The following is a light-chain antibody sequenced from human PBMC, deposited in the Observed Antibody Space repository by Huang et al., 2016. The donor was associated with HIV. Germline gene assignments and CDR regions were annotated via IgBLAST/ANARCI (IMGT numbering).Light chain of an antibody. V-gene: IGKV2-28*01. CDR2: LGS. J-gene: IGKJ1*01. Sequence: DIVMTQSPLSLPVTPGEPASISCRSSQTLLQSKGYNYLAWYLQTAGQSPQLLIYLGSIRAPGVPDRFSGSGSGTDFTLKISRVEAEDVVVYYCMQALQTPRTFGQGTKVEIK. CDR1: QTLLQSKGYNY. CDR3: MQALQTPRT.